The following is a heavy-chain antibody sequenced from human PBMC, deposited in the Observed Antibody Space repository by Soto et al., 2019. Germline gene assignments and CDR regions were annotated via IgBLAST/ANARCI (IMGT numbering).Heavy chain of an antibody. J-gene: IGHJ5*02. Sequence: EVQLVESGGGLVQPGGSLRLSCVASGFTLSGYAMNWVRQAPGKGLEWVSYISSSSSNIQYAGSVKGRFTISRDNAKKSLHLQINSLRDEDPAVYYCARDCSLGSRYCRWFDPWGQGTLVTVSS. CDR3: ARDCSLGSRYCRWFDP. V-gene: IGHV3-48*02. D-gene: IGHD2-15*01. CDR1: GFTLSGYA. CDR2: ISSSSSNI.